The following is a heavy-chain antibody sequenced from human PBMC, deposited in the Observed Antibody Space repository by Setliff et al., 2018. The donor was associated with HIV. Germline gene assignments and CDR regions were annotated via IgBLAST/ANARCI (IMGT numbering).Heavy chain of an antibody. D-gene: IGHD1-26*01. CDR2: IYYSGST. J-gene: IGHJ4*02. V-gene: IGHV4-39*01. Sequence: LSLTCSVSGASISSSSYYWGWIRQPPGKGLEWIGSIYYSGSTYYNPSLKSRVTISVDTSKNQFSLKLSSVTAADTAVYYCARGPIESGSYYSLFDYWGQGTLVTVSS. CDR1: GASISSSSYY. CDR3: ARGPIESGSYYSLFDY.